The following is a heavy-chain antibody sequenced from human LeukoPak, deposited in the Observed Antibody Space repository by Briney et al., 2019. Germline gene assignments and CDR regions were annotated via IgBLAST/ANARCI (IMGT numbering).Heavy chain of an antibody. J-gene: IGHJ6*02. CDR2: ISGSGGST. D-gene: IGHD6-19*01. V-gene: IGHV3-23*01. CDR3: AKDQWLRYYYYGMDV. CDR1: GFTFSSYA. Sequence: GVSLRLSCAASGFTFSSYAMSWVRQAPGKGLEWVSAISGSGGSTYYADSVKGRFTISRDNSKNTLYLQMNSLRAEDTAVYYCAKDQWLRYYYYGMDVWGQGTTVTVSS.